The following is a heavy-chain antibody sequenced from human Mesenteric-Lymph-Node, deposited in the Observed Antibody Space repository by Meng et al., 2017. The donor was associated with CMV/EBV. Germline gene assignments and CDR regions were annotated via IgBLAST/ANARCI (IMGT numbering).Heavy chain of an antibody. CDR2: IKQDGSEK. Sequence: GESLKISCAASGFTFSSYWMSWVRQAPGKGLEWVANIKQDGSEKYYVDSVKGRFTISRDNAKNSLYLQMNSLRAEDTAVYYCARDRTPGIADYWGQGTLVTVSS. D-gene: IGHD6-13*01. J-gene: IGHJ4*02. CDR1: GFTFSSYW. V-gene: IGHV3-7*01. CDR3: ARDRTPGIADY.